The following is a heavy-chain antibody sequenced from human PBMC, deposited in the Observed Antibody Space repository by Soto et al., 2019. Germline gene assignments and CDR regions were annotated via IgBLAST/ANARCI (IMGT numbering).Heavy chain of an antibody. CDR2: IIPILGIA. Sequence: QVQLVQSGAEVKKPGSSVKVSCKASGGTFSSYTISWVRQAPGQGLEWMGRIIPILGIANYAQKFQGRVTITADKSTSTAYMELSSLRSEDTAVYYCAATYCSSTSCYYNWFDPSGQGTLVTVSS. CDR3: AATYCSSTSCYYNWFDP. CDR1: GGTFSSYT. J-gene: IGHJ5*02. V-gene: IGHV1-69*02. D-gene: IGHD2-2*01.